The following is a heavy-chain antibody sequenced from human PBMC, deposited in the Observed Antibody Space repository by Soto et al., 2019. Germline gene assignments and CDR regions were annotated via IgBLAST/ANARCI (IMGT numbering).Heavy chain of an antibody. CDR2: ISGSGGST. V-gene: IGHV3-23*01. CDR3: AKQVRDGTSSPYYFDY. Sequence: HPGGSLRLSCAASGFTFSTYAMSWVRQAPGKGLEWVSGISGSGGSTYYTDSVKGRFTISRDNSKNTLYLQMNSLRAEDTAVYYCAKQVRDGTSSPYYFDYWGQGTLVTVSS. D-gene: IGHD6-6*01. J-gene: IGHJ4*02. CDR1: GFTFSTYA.